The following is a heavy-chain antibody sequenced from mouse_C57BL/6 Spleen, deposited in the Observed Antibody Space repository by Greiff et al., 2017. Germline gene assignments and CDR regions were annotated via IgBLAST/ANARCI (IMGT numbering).Heavy chain of an antibody. CDR2: IHPNSGST. CDR3: ACDGYYRAFYY. CDR1: GYTFTSYW. J-gene: IGHJ2*01. Sequence: QVQLQQPGAELVKPGASVKLSCKASGYTFTSYWMHWVKQRPGQGLAWIGMIHPNSGSTNYNEKFKSKATLTVDKSSSTAYMQLSSLTSEDSAVYYCACDGYYRAFYYWGQGTTRTVSS. V-gene: IGHV1-64*01. D-gene: IGHD2-3*01.